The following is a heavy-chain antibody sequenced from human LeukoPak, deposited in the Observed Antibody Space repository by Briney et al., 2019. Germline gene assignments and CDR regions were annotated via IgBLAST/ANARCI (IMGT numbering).Heavy chain of an antibody. V-gene: IGHV1-18*01. CDR3: ARAQAYYDYVWGSYRSTNCFDP. CDR2: ISTYNGNT. D-gene: IGHD3-16*02. J-gene: IGHJ5*02. Sequence: ASVKVSFKATGYTCTSNGICWVRLAPAQGLEWKWWISTYNGNTTYAQKLQGRVTMTTDTCTSTAYMGLRSLRSADTAVYYSARAQAYYDYVWGSYRSTNCFDPWGQGTLVTVSS. CDR1: GYTCTSNG.